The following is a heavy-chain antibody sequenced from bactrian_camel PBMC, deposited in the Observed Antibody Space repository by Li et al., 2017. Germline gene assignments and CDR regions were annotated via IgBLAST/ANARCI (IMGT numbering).Heavy chain of an antibody. D-gene: IGHD5*01. Sequence: QVQLVESGGGSVQEGQSLKLSCAISGYATSHYCIAWFRLSSGKEREEVAHIYARNGRSDVADSVKGRFTISRDNAKNTLYLQLSGLKTEDTAIYYCTRETEWVGYHEFAEYWGQGTQVTVS. CDR3: TRETEWVGYHEFAEY. J-gene: IGHJ4*01. CDR2: IYARNGRS. CDR1: GYATSHYC. V-gene: IGHV3-3*01.